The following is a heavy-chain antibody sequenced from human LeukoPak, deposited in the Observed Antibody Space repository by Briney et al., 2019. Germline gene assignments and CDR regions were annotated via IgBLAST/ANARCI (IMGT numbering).Heavy chain of an antibody. D-gene: IGHD2-21*01. V-gene: IGHV4-34*01. J-gene: IGHJ6*02. CDR1: GGSFSGYY. CDR2: INHSGST. CDR3: ASRYSHYYYGMDV. Sequence: PSETLSLTCAVYGGSFSGYYWSWIRQPPGKGLEWIGEINHSGSTNYNPSLKSRVTISVDTSKNQFSLKLSSVTAADTAVYYCASRYSHYYYGMDVWGQGTTVTVSS.